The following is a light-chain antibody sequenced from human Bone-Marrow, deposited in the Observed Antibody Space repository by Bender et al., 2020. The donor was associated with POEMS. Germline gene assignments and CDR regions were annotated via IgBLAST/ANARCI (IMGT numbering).Light chain of an antibody. Sequence: QSVLTQPPSMSGAPGQRITISCTGSRSNIGAAHDVHWYQQVPGTAPKVLIYDNTNRPSGVPDRFSGSKSGASASLTITGLQAEDEADYYCCSFAGTYTQYVFGTGTKVTVL. J-gene: IGLJ1*01. V-gene: IGLV1-40*01. CDR1: RSNIGAAHD. CDR3: CSFAGTYTQYV. CDR2: DNT.